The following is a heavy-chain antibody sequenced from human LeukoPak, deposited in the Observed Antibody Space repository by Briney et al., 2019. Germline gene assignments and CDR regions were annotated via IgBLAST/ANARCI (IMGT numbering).Heavy chain of an antibody. D-gene: IGHD2-15*01. CDR2: ISSSSSYI. V-gene: IGHV3-21*01. Sequence: GGSLRLSCAASGFTFSSYSMNWVRQAPGTGLEWVSSISSSSSYIYYADSVKGRFTISRDNAKNSLYLQMNSLRAEDTAVYYCTRDLTSYCSGGSCASGFWGQGTLVTVSS. CDR1: GFTFSSYS. J-gene: IGHJ4*02. CDR3: TRDLTSYCSGGSCASGF.